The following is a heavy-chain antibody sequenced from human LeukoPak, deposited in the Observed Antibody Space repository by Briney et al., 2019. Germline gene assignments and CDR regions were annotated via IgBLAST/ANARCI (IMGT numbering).Heavy chain of an antibody. V-gene: IGHV4-34*01. J-gene: IGHJ5*02. CDR1: GGSFSGYY. D-gene: IGHD4-17*01. CDR3: ARRETTVTTLGWFDP. Sequence: SETLSLTCAVYGGSFSGYYWSWIRQPPGKGLEWIGEINHSGSTNYNPSLKSRVTISVDTSKNQFSLKLSSVTAADTAVYYCARRETTVTTLGWFDPWGQGTLVTVSS. CDR2: INHSGST.